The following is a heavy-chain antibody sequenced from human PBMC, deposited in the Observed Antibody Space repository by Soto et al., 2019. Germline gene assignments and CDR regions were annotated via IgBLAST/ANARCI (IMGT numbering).Heavy chain of an antibody. D-gene: IGHD3-10*01. CDR2: IYYSGST. J-gene: IGHJ6*02. V-gene: IGHV4-59*01. Sequence: SETLSLTCTVSGGSISSYYWSWIRQPPGKGLEWIGYIYYSGSTNYNPSLKSRVTISVDTSKNRFSLKLSSVTAADTAVYYCARDTRITMVRGVIAVGYYYYGMDVWGQGTTVTVSS. CDR1: GGSISSYY. CDR3: ARDTRITMVRGVIAVGYYYYGMDV.